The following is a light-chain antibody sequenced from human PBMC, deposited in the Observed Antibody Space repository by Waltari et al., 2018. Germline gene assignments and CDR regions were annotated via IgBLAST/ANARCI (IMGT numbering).Light chain of an antibody. J-gene: IGKJ2*01. CDR1: QDISNN. Sequence: DIQMTQSPSSLSASVGDSVTTTCPASQDISNNLNRYQQKPGKAPDRLIFPVFTLQSGVPSRFSGSGSGTEFTLTISSLQPEDSATYYCQQSYTMPMYTFGQGTKLEIK. V-gene: IGKV1-39*01. CDR3: QQSYTMPMYT. CDR2: PVF.